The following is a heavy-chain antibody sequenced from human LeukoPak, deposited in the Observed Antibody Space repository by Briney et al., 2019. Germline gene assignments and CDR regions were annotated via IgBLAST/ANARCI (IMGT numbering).Heavy chain of an antibody. CDR3: ARHPADYGDYCDY. CDR1: GNSFPSFW. V-gene: IGHV5-51*01. J-gene: IGHJ4*02. Sequence: GESLKISCQGSGNSFPSFWIGWGRQIPGKGLGWVGIIYPGGSDNKTSPSFQDHVTISADKAISTAYLQWSSVKASDTEMYYCARHPADYGDYCDYWGRGTLVTVSS. D-gene: IGHD4-17*01. CDR2: IYPGGSDN.